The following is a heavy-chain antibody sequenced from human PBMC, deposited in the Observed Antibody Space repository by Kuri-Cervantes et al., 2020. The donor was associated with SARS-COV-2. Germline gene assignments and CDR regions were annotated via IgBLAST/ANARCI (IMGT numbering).Heavy chain of an antibody. CDR2: VYYSGST. V-gene: IGHV4-59*11. D-gene: IGHD3-22*01. CDR3: ARVYYDSSGYYEVRYFDY. CDR1: GGSISSHY. J-gene: IGHJ4*02. Sequence: ESLKISCTVSGGSISSHYWSWIRQPPGKGLEWIGYVYYSGSTNYNPSLKSRVTISVDTSKNQFSLKLSSVTAADTAVYYCARVYYDSSGYYEVRYFDYWGQGTLVTVSS.